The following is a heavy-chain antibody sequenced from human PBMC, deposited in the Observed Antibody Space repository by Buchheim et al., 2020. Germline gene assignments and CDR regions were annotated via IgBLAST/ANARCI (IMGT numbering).Heavy chain of an antibody. CDR2: VSSSGNTI. V-gene: IGHV3-11*04. Sequence: QGQLVQSGGGLVKPGESLRLSCVASGFTFGNNYLNWVRQAPGKGLEWLSYVSSSGNTIYYADSVRGRFTISRDNAENSLYLQMNSLRAEDTAVYYCARDRAVSGYFDLWGRGTL. CDR3: ARDRAVSGYFDL. D-gene: IGHD3-10*01. J-gene: IGHJ2*01. CDR1: GFTFGNNY.